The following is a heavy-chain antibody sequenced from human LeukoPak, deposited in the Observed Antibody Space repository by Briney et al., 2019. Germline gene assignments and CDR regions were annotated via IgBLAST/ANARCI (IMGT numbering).Heavy chain of an antibody. CDR3: ARADCSSSCPFDY. V-gene: IGHV1-2*02. J-gene: IGHJ4*02. CDR2: INPNSGGT. D-gene: IGHD6-13*01. Sequence: GAPVKVSCKASGYTFTGYYIHWVRQAPGQGLEWMGWINPNSGGTSYAQKFQGRVTMTRDTSISTAYMELSRLRSDDTAVYYCARADCSSSCPFDYWGQGTLVTVSS. CDR1: GYTFTGYY.